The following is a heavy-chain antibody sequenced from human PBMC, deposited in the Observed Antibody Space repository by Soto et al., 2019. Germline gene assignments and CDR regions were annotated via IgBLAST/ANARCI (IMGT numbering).Heavy chain of an antibody. J-gene: IGHJ4*02. CDR3: PREEEHRTSGPLDY. V-gene: IGHV6-1*01. CDR1: GDSVSSNSAA. D-gene: IGHD3-10*01. CDR2: TYYRSKWNN. Sequence: SQTLSLTCAISGDSVSSNSAAWNWIRQSPSRGLEWLGRTYYRSKWNNDYAISVKSRITISPDTSKNQFSLQLHSVTPEDTALYYCPREEEHRTSGPLDYWGPGTLVTVSS.